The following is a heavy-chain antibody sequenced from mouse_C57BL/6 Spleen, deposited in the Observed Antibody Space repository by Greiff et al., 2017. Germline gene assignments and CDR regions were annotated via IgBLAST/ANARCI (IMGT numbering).Heavy chain of an antibody. J-gene: IGHJ1*03. CDR2: IDPSDSET. CDR3: ARWDGNYGYFDV. Sequence: VQLQQPGAELVRPGSSVKLSCKASGYTFTSYWMHWVKQRPIQGLEWIGNIDPSDSETHYNQKFKDKATLTVDKSSSTAYMQLSSLTSEDSAVYFCARWDGNYGYFDVWGTGTTFTVSS. V-gene: IGHV1-52*01. CDR1: GYTFTSYW. D-gene: IGHD2-1*01.